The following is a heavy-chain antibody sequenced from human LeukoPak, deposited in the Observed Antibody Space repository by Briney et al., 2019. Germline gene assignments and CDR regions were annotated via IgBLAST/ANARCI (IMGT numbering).Heavy chain of an antibody. D-gene: IGHD1-26*01. Sequence: GASVKVSCKTSGYTFADYFIHWVRQAPGQGLEWMGRINANSGGTEYQQKFQGRVTMTRDTSISTAYVEVNWLISDDTAIYYCARDVSSTPNWEFDYWGREPWSPSPQ. CDR1: GYTFADYF. CDR2: INANSGGT. J-gene: IGHJ4*02. CDR3: ARDVSSTPNWEFDY. V-gene: IGHV1-2*06.